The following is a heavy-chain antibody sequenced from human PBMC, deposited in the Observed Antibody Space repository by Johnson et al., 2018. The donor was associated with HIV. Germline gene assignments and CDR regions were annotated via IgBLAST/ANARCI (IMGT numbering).Heavy chain of an antibody. CDR3: ARRDSGSLSFDI. J-gene: IGHJ3*02. D-gene: IGHD1-26*01. CDR1: GFTFSSYA. Sequence: VQLVESGGGLVQPGGSLRLSCAASGFTFSSYAMSWVRQAPGKGLEWVSVIYSGGSTGYADSVKGRFTISRDNAKNSLYLQMNSLRAEDTALYYCARRDSGSLSFDIWGQGTMVTVSS. CDR2: IYSGGST. V-gene: IGHV3-23*03.